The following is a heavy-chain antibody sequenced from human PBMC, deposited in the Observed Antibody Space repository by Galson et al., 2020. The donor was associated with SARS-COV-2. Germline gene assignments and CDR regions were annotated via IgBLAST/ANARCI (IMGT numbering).Heavy chain of an antibody. V-gene: IGHV4-39*01. Sequence: SETLSLTCTVSGGSISSSSYYWGWIRQPPGKGLEWIGSIYYSGSTYYNPSLKSRVTISVDTSKNQFSLKLSSVTAADTAVYYCARQGYDSSGYYYLHDYWGQGTLVTVSS. J-gene: IGHJ4*02. D-gene: IGHD3-22*01. CDR3: ARQGYDSSGYYYLHDY. CDR2: IYYSGST. CDR1: GGSISSSSYY.